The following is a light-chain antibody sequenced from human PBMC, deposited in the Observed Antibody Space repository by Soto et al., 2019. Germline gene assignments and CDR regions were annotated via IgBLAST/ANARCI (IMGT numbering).Light chain of an antibody. CDR2: EVT. Sequence: QSVLTQPASVSGSPGQSITISCTGTSGDIGVYNYVSWYQQHPGKAPKLIICEVTNRPSGVSSRFSGSKSGNTASLTISGLRAEDEADYYCTSFTTNNIWLFGGGTKLTVL. CDR3: TSFTTNNIWL. J-gene: IGLJ3*02. V-gene: IGLV2-14*01. CDR1: SGDIGVYNY.